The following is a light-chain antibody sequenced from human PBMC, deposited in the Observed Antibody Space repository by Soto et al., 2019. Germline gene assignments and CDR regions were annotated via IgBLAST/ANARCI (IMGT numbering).Light chain of an antibody. CDR3: CPYAGSGTFV. CDR1: SSDIGNYNT. V-gene: IGLV2-23*01. CDR2: EDS. Sequence: QSALTQPASVSGSPGQSITISCSGTSSDIGNYNTVSWYQHHPGKAPKLIIYEDSKRPSGVSDRFSGSKSGNTASLTISGLQAEDETDYYCCPYAGSGTFVFGTGTKVTVL. J-gene: IGLJ1*01.